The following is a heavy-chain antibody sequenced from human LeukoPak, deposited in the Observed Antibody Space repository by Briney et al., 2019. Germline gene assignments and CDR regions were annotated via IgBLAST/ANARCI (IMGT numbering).Heavy chain of an antibody. CDR3: ARDYPESVWFDP. V-gene: IGHV1-2*02. Sequence: GASAKVSCKASGYTFTGYYMHWVRQAPGQGLEWMGWINPNSGGTNYAQKFQGRVTMTRDTSISTAYMELSRLRSDDTAEYYCARDYPESVWFDPWGEGTLVTVSS. J-gene: IGHJ5*02. CDR2: INPNSGGT. CDR1: GYTFTGYY.